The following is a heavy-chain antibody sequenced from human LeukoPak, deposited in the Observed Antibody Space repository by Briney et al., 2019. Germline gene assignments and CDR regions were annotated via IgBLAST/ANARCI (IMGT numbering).Heavy chain of an antibody. J-gene: IGHJ5*02. D-gene: IGHD1-26*01. CDR1: EFAFSSFA. V-gene: IGHV3-30-3*01. CDR2: ISYDGSNK. CDR3: ARALLRGSYKWFDP. Sequence: GGSLRLSCAASEFAFSSFALHWVRQAPGKGLEWVAVISYDGSNKNYADSVKGRFTISRDNAKNTLYLQMNSLRAEDTAVYYCARALLRGSYKWFDPWGQGTLVTVSS.